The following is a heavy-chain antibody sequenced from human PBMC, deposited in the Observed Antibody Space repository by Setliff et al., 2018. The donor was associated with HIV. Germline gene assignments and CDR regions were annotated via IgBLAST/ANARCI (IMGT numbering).Heavy chain of an antibody. V-gene: IGHV5-51*01. CDR1: GYSFTNYW. CDR2: IYPGDSDT. D-gene: IGHD3-22*01. J-gene: IGHJ4*02. Sequence: GESLTISCKGYGYSFTNYWIGWVRQMPGKGLEWMGIIYPGDSDTRYSPSFQGQVTISADKSISTAYLQWSSLKASDTAMYYCARLSGLYYYDTSGYYYGHYFDYWGQGTLVTV. CDR3: ARLSGLYYYDTSGYYYGHYFDY.